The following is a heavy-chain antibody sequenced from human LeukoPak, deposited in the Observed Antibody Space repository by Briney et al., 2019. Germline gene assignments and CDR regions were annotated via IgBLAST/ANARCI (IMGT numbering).Heavy chain of an antibody. CDR2: MYTSGST. D-gene: IGHD2-21*02. V-gene: IGHV4-4*07. J-gene: IGHJ3*02. Sequence: SETLSLTCSVSGGSISSYYWSWIRQPAGKGLEWIGRMYTSGSTNYNPSLKSRVTMSIDTSKNQFSLKLSSVTAADTAVYYCARAAIMQKDAFDIWGQGTMVTVSS. CDR3: ARAAIMQKDAFDI. CDR1: GGSISSYY.